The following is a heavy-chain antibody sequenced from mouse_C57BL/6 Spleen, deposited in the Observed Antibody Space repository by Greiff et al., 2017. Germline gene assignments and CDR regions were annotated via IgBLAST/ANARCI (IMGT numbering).Heavy chain of an antibody. CDR2: IYPGDGDT. V-gene: IGHV1-82*01. CDR1: GYAFSSSW. D-gene: IGHD4-1*01. J-gene: IGHJ3*01. Sequence: QVQLQQSGPELVKPGASVKISCKASGYAFSSSWMNWVKQRPGKGLEWIGRIYPGDGDTNYNGKFKGKATLTADTSSSTAYMQLSSLTSEDSAVYFCAREGTGPWFAYWGQGTLVTVSA. CDR3: AREGTGPWFAY.